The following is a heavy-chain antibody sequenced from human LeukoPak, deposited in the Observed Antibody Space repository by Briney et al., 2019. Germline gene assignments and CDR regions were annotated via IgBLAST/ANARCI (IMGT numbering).Heavy chain of an antibody. CDR3: AREQQLSYYYYMDV. J-gene: IGHJ6*03. CDR2: ISAYNGNT. CDR1: GYTFTSYG. V-gene: IGHV1-18*01. D-gene: IGHD6-13*01. Sequence: ASVKVSCKASGYTFTSYGISWVRQAPGQGLEWMGWISAYNGNTNYAQKLQGRVTMTTDTSTSTAYMELRSLRSDDTAVYYCAREQQLSYYYYMDVWGKGTTVTVSS.